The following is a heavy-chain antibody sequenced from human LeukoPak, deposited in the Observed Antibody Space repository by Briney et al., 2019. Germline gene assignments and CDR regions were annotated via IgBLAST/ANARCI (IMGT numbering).Heavy chain of an antibody. CDR2: IIPIFGTA. Sequence: SVKVSCKASGYTFTSYGISWVRQAPGQGLEWMGRIIPIFGTANYAQKFQGRVTITTDESTSTAYMELSSLRSEDTAVYYCASSSGPPRALYYWGQGTLVTVSS. D-gene: IGHD6-19*01. CDR3: ASSSGPPRALYY. CDR1: GYTFTSYG. V-gene: IGHV1-69*05. J-gene: IGHJ4*02.